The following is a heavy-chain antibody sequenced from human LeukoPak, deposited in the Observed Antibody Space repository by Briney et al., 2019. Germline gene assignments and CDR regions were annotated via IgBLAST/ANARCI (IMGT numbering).Heavy chain of an antibody. CDR3: ARGYVVPAAIRDAFDI. J-gene: IGHJ3*02. Sequence: SETLSLTCAVYGESFSGYYWSWIRQPPGKGLEWIGEINHSGSTNYNPSLKSRVTISVDTSKNQFSLKLSSVTAADTAVYYCARGYVVPAAIRDAFDIWGQGTMVTVSS. V-gene: IGHV4-34*01. D-gene: IGHD2-2*02. CDR1: GESFSGYY. CDR2: INHSGST.